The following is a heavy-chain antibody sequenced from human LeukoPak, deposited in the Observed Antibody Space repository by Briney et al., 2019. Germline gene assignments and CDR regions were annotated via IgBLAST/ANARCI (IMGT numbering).Heavy chain of an antibody. J-gene: IGHJ4*02. CDR2: IYPGDSDT. CDR1: GYSFTGYW. Sequence: GESLKISCKGSGYSFTGYWIGWVRQMPGKGLEWMGIIYPGDSDTRYSPSFQGQVTTSADKSISTAYLQWSSLKASDTAMYYCARPHYDFWSGYLDTGDYYFDYWAREPWSPSPQ. D-gene: IGHD3-3*01. CDR3: ARPHYDFWSGYLDTGDYYFDY. V-gene: IGHV5-51*01.